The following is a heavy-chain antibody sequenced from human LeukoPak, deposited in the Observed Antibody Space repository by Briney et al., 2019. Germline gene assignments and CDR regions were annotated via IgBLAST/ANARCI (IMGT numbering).Heavy chain of an antibody. J-gene: IGHJ1*01. V-gene: IGHV1-2*02. CDR2: INPNSGDT. CDR3: ARQGSSRALQH. CDR1: GYTFTGFY. D-gene: IGHD6-19*01. Sequence: ASVKVSCKASGYTFTGFYMHWGRQAPGQGPEWMGWINPNSGDTKYVQKFQGRVTMTRDTSISTVYMYLSRLKFDDTAMYYCARQGSSRALQHWGQGTLVTVSS.